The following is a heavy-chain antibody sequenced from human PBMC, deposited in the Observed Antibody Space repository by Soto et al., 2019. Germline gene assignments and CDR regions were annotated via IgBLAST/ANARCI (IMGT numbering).Heavy chain of an antibody. Sequence: GGSLRLSCAASGFTFSGSAMHWVRQASGKGLEWVGRIRGKANSYATAYAASVKGRFTISRDDSKNTAYLQMNSLKTEDTAVYYCTRLQAPELVREWLSLPWGQGTLVTVSS. V-gene: IGHV3-73*01. CDR2: IRGKANSYAT. J-gene: IGHJ5*02. D-gene: IGHD3-3*01. CDR3: TRLQAPELVREWLSLP. CDR1: GFTFSGSA.